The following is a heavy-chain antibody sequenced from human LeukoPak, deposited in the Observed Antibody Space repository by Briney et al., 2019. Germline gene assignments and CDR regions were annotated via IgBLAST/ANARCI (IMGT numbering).Heavy chain of an antibody. CDR3: VKDRGY. CDR1: GFTFSTYA. J-gene: IGHJ4*02. V-gene: IGHV3-23*01. Sequence: GGSLRLSCAAPGFTFSTYAMTWVRQAPGKGLEWVSAISGGGDSTYYADSVKGRFTISRDNSKNTLYLQMNSLRAEDTAVYYCVKDRGYWGQGTLVTVSS. CDR2: ISGGGDST.